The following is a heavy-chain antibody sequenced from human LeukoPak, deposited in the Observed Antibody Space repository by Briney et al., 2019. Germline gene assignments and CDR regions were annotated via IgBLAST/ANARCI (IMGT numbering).Heavy chain of an antibody. J-gene: IGHJ6*03. V-gene: IGHV4-61*02. CDR3: ARDVPGYYYDSSGFRYYYYYMDV. CDR1: GDSLSSGDYY. CDR2: IYTSGST. Sequence: SETLSLTCTVSGDSLSSGDYYWRWLRQPAGKGLEWLGRIYTSGSTNYNPSLKSRVTISVDTSKNQFSLKLSSVTAADTAVYYCARDVPGYYYDSSGFRYYYYYMDVWGKGTTVTISS. D-gene: IGHD3-22*01.